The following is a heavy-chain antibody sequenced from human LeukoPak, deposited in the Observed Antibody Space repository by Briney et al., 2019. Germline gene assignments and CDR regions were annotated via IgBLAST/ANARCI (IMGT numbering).Heavy chain of an antibody. D-gene: IGHD2-15*01. J-gene: IGHJ4*02. Sequence: GGSLRLSCAASGFTFDTYAMSWVCQAPGKGLGWVSGLSGSGGSTYYADSVKGRFTISRDNAKNTLYLQMNSLRAEDTAVYYCAKGRCSGGSCYGRGFDYWGQGTLVTVSS. CDR2: LSGSGGST. CDR1: GFTFDTYA. V-gene: IGHV3-23*01. CDR3: AKGRCSGGSCYGRGFDY.